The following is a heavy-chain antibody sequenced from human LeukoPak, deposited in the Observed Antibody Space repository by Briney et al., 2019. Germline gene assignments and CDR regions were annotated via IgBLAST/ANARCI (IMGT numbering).Heavy chain of an antibody. J-gene: IGHJ4*02. Sequence: SETLSLTCTVSGGSISSYFWSWIRQPAGKGLEWIGRIYTSGSTSYNPSLKSRVTVSADTSKNQFSLRLSSVTAADTAVYYCARGRHFDWLLFDCWGQGTLVTVSS. CDR2: IYTSGST. CDR3: ARGRHFDWLLFDC. V-gene: IGHV4-4*07. D-gene: IGHD3-9*01. CDR1: GGSISSYF.